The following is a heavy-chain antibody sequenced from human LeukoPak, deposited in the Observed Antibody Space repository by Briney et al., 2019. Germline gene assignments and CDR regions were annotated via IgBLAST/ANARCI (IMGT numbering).Heavy chain of an antibody. Sequence: GGSLRLSCAASGFTFSTYEMNWVRQSPGKGLEWVSYISDSGTTIYYADSVKGRFTISRDNAKNSLYLQMNSLRAEDTAVYYCARRYDYWDYWDQGTLVTVSS. J-gene: IGHJ4*02. CDR3: ARRYDYWDY. D-gene: IGHD3-3*01. CDR2: ISDSGTTI. V-gene: IGHV3-48*03. CDR1: GFTFSTYE.